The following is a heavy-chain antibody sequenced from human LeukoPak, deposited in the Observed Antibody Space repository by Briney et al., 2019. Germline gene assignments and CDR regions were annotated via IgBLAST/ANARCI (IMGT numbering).Heavy chain of an antibody. CDR1: GGSISSSSYY. CDR3: ARLEDYSNYHYYYGMDV. Sequence: SETLSLTRTVSGGSISSSSYYWGWIRQPPGKGLEWIGSIYYSGSTYYNPSLKSRVTISVDTSKNQFSLKLSSVTAADTAVYYCARLEDYSNYHYYYGMDVWGQGTTVTVSS. CDR2: IYYSGST. D-gene: IGHD4-11*01. J-gene: IGHJ6*02. V-gene: IGHV4-39*01.